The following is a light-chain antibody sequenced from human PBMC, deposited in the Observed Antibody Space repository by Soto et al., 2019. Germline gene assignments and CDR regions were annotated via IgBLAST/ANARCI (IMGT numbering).Light chain of an antibody. J-gene: IGKJ5*01. CDR3: QHYTNWPLT. CDR2: GAS. CDR1: QSVSSN. Sequence: EIVMTQSPATLSVSPGERATLSCRASQSVSSNLAWYQQKPGQAPRLLIYGASTRATGIPARFSGSGSGTEFTLTISSLQSEDFAVYYCQHYTNWPLTFGQGTRLEI. V-gene: IGKV3-15*01.